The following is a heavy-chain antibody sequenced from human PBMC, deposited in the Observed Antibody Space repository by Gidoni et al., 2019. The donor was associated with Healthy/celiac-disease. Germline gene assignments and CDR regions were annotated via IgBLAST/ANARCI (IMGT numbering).Heavy chain of an antibody. CDR3: ARHDYSNYALGYYGMDV. CDR1: GYTFTSYD. V-gene: IGHV1-8*01. CDR2: MNPNSGNT. D-gene: IGHD4-4*01. J-gene: IGHJ6*02. Sequence: QVQLVQSGAEVKKPGASEVKVSCKASGYTFTSYDINWVRQATGQGLEWMGWMNPNSGNTGYAQKFQGRVTMTRNTSISTAYMELSSLRSEDTAVYYCARHDYSNYALGYYGMDVWGQGTTVTVSS.